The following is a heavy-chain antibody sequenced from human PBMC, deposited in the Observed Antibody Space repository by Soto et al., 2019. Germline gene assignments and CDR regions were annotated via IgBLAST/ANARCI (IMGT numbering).Heavy chain of an antibody. Sequence: QMQLVESGGGVVQSGRSLRLSCAASGFTFSICAMHWVRQAPGKGLEWVAVIPYDGNNKYYAESVKGRLTITRDNSENTLYLQMNSLRAEDTAVYYCARDPNSGSEYFDYFGIDVWFQGTTVTVS. V-gene: IGHV3-30-3*01. CDR1: GFTFSICA. CDR3: ARDPNSGSEYFDYFGIDV. J-gene: IGHJ6*02. D-gene: IGHD1-26*01. CDR2: IPYDGNNK.